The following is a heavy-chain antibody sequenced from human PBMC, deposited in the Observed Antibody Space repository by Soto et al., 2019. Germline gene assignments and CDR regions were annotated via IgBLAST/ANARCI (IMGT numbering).Heavy chain of an antibody. V-gene: IGHV1-69*02. J-gene: IGHJ5*02. Sequence: QVQLVQSGAEVKKPGSSVKVSCKASGGTFSSYTINWVRQAPGQGLEWMGRIIPILGIANYAQKFQGRVTITADQSTSTAYMELSSLRSEDTAVYYCARSSDYYDSSWDWFDPWGQGTLVTVSS. CDR1: GGTFSSYT. D-gene: IGHD3-22*01. CDR2: IIPILGIA. CDR3: ARSSDYYDSSWDWFDP.